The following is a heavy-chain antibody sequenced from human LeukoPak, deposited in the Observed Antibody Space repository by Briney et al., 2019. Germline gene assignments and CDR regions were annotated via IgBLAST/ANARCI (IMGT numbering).Heavy chain of an antibody. CDR1: GFTFSSYW. V-gene: IGHV3-74*03. CDR3: ARERGAAAGLYFDY. J-gene: IGHJ4*02. CDR2: INTDGSKT. D-gene: IGHD6-13*01. Sequence: PGGSLRLSCAASGFTFSSYWMHWVRQAPGKGLVWVSRINTDGSKTTYADSVKGRFTISRDNAKNTLYLQMNSLRAEDTAVYYCARERGAAAGLYFDYWGQGTLVTVSS.